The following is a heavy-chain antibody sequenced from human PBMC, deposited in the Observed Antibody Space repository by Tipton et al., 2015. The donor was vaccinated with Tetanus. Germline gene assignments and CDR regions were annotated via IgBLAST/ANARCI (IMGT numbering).Heavy chain of an antibody. CDR3: ARVHVGLTEPCDY. Sequence: SLRLSCAASGFAFSSYSMNRVRQAPGKGLEWVSSISPRATYRYYADSVKGRFTISRDDAKNSPFLQMNSLRVEDTAVYFCARVHVGLTEPCDYWGQGILVTVSS. D-gene: IGHD3-9*01. CDR2: ISPRATYR. CDR1: GFAFSSYS. J-gene: IGHJ4*02. V-gene: IGHV3-21*01.